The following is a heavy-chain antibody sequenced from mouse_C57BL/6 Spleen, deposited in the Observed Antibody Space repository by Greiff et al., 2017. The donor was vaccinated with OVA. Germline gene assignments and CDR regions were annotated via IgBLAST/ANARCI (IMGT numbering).Heavy chain of an antibody. CDR1: GFSLTSYG. CDR3: AKNQDYYGLVFRGYFDV. Sequence: QVQLKESGPGLVQPSQSLSITCTVSGFSLTSYGVHWVRQSPGKGLEWLGVIWRGGSTDYNAAFMSRLSITKDNSKSQVFFKMNSLQADDTAIYYCAKNQDYYGLVFRGYFDVWGTGTTVTVSS. D-gene: IGHD1-1*01. J-gene: IGHJ1*03. CDR2: IWRGGST. V-gene: IGHV2-5*01.